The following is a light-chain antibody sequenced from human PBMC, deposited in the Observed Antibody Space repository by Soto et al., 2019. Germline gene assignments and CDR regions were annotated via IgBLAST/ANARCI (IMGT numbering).Light chain of an antibody. Sequence: QPVPTQSPSASASLGASVKLTCTLSSGHSSYAIAWHQQQPEKGPRYLMKLNSDGSHTKGDGIPDRFSGSSSGAERYLTISSLQSEDEADYYCQTWGTGAVVFGGGTKLIVL. V-gene: IGLV4-69*01. CDR3: QTWGTGAVV. CDR1: SGHSSYA. CDR2: LNSDGSH. J-gene: IGLJ2*01.